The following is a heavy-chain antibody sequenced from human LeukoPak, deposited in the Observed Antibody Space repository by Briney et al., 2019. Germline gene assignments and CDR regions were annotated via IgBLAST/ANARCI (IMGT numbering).Heavy chain of an antibody. CDR1: GSTFSSYA. Sequence: GGSLRLSCAASGSTFSSYAMHWVRQAPGKGLEWVAVISYDGSNKYYADSVKGRFTISRDNSKNTLYLQMNSLRAEDTAVYYCARERPREHSYGYYYYGMDVWGQGTTVTVSS. V-gene: IGHV3-30-3*01. CDR2: ISYDGSNK. CDR3: ARERPREHSYGYYYYGMDV. D-gene: IGHD5-18*01. J-gene: IGHJ6*02.